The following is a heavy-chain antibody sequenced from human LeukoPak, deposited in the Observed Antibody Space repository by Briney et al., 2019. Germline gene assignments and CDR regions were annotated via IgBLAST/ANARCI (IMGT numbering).Heavy chain of an antibody. V-gene: IGHV6-1*01. Sequence: QTLSLTCAISGDSVSSNSAAWNWIRQSPSRGLEWLGRTYYRSKWYNDYAVSVKSRITINPDTSKDQFSLQLNSVTPEDTAVYYCAKDTAYILTGYSYYYYYGMDVWGQGTTVTVSS. D-gene: IGHD3-9*01. J-gene: IGHJ6*02. CDR2: TYYRSKWYN. CDR3: AKDTAYILTGYSYYYYYGMDV. CDR1: GDSVSSNSAA.